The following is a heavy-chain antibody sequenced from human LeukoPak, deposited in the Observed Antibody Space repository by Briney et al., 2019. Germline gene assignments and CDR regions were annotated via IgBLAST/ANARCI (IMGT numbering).Heavy chain of an antibody. Sequence: GASVKVSCKASGYTFTSYAMNWVRQAPGQGLEWMGWINTNTGNPTYAQGFTGRFVFSLDTSVSTAYLQISSLKAEDTAVYYCARDHDVLLWFGELSARFDPWGQGTLVTVSS. J-gene: IGHJ5*02. V-gene: IGHV7-4-1*02. CDR2: INTNTGNP. CDR3: ARDHDVLLWFGELSARFDP. D-gene: IGHD3-10*01. CDR1: GYTFTSYA.